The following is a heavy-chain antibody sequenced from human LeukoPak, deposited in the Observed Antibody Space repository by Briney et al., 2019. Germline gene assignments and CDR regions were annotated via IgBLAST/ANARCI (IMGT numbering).Heavy chain of an antibody. CDR1: GASISSYY. Sequence: PSETLSLTCTVSGASISSYYWSWIRQPPGKGLEWIGYISYSGSTNYTPSLKSRVTISVDTSKNQFSLQMNSVTAADTAVYYCARGDGNQGQFNSFDPWGQGILVTVSS. D-gene: IGHD1-26*01. J-gene: IGHJ5*02. V-gene: IGHV4-59*08. CDR2: ISYSGST. CDR3: ARGDGNQGQFNSFDP.